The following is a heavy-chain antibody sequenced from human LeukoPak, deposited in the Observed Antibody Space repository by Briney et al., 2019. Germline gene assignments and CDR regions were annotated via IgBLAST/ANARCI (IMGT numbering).Heavy chain of an antibody. CDR2: ISSSGSTI. J-gene: IGHJ4*02. V-gene: IGHV3-11*01. CDR3: ARDKYYDSSGFDY. Sequence: PGGSLRLSCAASGFTFSDYYMRWIRQAPGKGLEWVSYISSSGSTIYYADSVKGRFTISRDNAKNSLYLQMNSLRAEDTAVYYCARDKYYDSSGFDYWGQGTLVTVSS. CDR1: GFTFSDYY. D-gene: IGHD3-22*01.